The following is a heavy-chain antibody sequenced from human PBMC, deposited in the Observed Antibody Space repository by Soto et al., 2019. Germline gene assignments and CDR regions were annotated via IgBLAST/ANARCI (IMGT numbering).Heavy chain of an antibody. CDR3: AKDREAAVVPPFSSFNS. J-gene: IGHJ4*02. V-gene: IGHV3-23*01. Sequence: GGSLRLSCAASGFTFNSYALSWVRQAPGMGLEWVSAISADGLTAYYADSVKGRFTISRDSSKNTLYLQMDSLRAEDTAVYYCAKDREAAVVPPFSSFNSWGLGTLVTAPS. CDR1: GFTFNSYA. D-gene: IGHD6-13*01. CDR2: ISADGLTA.